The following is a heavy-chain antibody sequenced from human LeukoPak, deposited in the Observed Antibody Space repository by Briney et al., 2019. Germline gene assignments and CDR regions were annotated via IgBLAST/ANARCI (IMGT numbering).Heavy chain of an antibody. CDR1: GFTFSSYS. CDR3: ARDGSGSYYFDY. D-gene: IGHD1-26*01. V-gene: IGHV3-21*01. Sequence: GGSLRLSCAASGFTFSSYSMNWVRQAPGKGLELVSSISSSSSYIYYADSVKGRFTISRDNAKNSLYLQMNSLRAEDTSVYYCARDGSGSYYFDYWGQGTLVTGSS. CDR2: ISSSSSYI. J-gene: IGHJ4*02.